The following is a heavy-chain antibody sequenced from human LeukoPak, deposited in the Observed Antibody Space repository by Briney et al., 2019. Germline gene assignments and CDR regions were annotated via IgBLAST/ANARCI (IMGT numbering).Heavy chain of an antibody. D-gene: IGHD3-3*01. Sequence: PGRSLRLSCVASGFTFSSYAMHWVRQAPGKGLEWVAVISYDGSNKYYADSVKGRFTISRDNSKNTLYLQMNSLRAEDTAVYYCAREEYYDFWSGYKALNYYGMDVWGQGTTVTVSS. CDR1: GFTFSSYA. CDR2: ISYDGSNK. V-gene: IGHV3-30-3*01. J-gene: IGHJ6*02. CDR3: AREEYYDFWSGYKALNYYGMDV.